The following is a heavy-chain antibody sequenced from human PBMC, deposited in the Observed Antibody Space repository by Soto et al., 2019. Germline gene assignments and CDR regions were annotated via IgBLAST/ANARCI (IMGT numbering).Heavy chain of an antibody. Sequence: EVLLDESGGGFVQPGGSLRLSCAASGFTVSNNYMTWVRQAPGKGLEWVSVIQGGGSISYADSVMDRFTISRDSSKNTVFLDMNSLRPEDTAVYFCARGEGSGSNALGDWGQGTQVTVSS. CDR3: ARGEGSGSNALGD. J-gene: IGHJ4*02. V-gene: IGHV3-66*01. CDR1: GFTVSNNY. CDR2: IQGGGSI. D-gene: IGHD3-10*01.